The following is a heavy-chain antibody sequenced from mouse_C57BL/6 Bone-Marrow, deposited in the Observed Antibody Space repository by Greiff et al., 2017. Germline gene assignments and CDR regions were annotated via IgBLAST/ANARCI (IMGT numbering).Heavy chain of an antibody. Sequence: EVMLVESGGGLVQPGGSLKLSCAASGFTFSDYYMYWVRQTPEKRLEWVAYISNGGGSTYYPDTVKGRFTISGDNAKNTLYLQMSRLKSEDTAMYYCAKEGIYYYGSTYYAMDYWGQGTSVTVSS. CDR3: AKEGIYYYGSTYYAMDY. J-gene: IGHJ4*01. V-gene: IGHV5-12*01. D-gene: IGHD1-1*01. CDR1: GFTFSDYY. CDR2: ISNGGGST.